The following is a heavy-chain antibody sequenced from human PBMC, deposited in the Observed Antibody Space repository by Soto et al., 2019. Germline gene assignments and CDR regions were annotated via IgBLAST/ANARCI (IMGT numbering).Heavy chain of an antibody. V-gene: IGHV3-9*01. CDR3: ARDITMVRGVSWFDP. Sequence: SLRLPCAASGFTFDDYAMHWVRQAPGKGLEWVSGISWNSGSIGYADSVKGRFTISRDNSKNTLYLQMNSLRAEDTAVYYCARDITMVRGVSWFDPWGQGTLVTVSS. CDR1: GFTFDDYA. D-gene: IGHD3-10*01. CDR2: ISWNSGSI. J-gene: IGHJ5*02.